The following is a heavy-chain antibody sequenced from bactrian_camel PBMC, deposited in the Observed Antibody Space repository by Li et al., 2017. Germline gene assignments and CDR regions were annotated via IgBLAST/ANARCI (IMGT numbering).Heavy chain of an antibody. V-gene: IGHV3S54*01. J-gene: IGHJ4*01. CDR2: IYTGDGTT. CDR3: AAGGGDYGHLSIRSYRY. Sequence: HVQLVESGGGSVQAGGSLRLSCAASGIESSSTCMGWIRQAPGKEREGVAVIYTGDGTTDYADSAKGRFTISRDTAKNALHLQMTDLKPEDTAMYYCAAGGGDYGHLSIRSYRYWGQGTQVTVS. D-gene: IGHD5*01. CDR1: GIESSSTC.